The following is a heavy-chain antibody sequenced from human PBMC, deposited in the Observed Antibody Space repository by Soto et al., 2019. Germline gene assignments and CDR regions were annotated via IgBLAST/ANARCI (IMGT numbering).Heavy chain of an antibody. Sequence: GGSLRLSCAASGLILSSYAMHWVRQAPGRGLEWVAVISYDGSNKYSADSVKGRFTISRDKSRNTLYLQMNSLRAEHTAVYYCAIPVFSGSSDAFDIWGQGTMVTVSS. CDR3: AIPVFSGSSDAFDI. J-gene: IGHJ3*02. V-gene: IGHV3-30-3*01. D-gene: IGHD1-26*01. CDR1: GLILSSYA. CDR2: ISYDGSNK.